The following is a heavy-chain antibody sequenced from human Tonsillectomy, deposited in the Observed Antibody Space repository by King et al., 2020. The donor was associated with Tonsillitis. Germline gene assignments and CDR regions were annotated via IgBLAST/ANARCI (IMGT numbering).Heavy chain of an antibody. CDR2: IYTSGST. D-gene: IGHD6-19*01. V-gene: IGHV4-61*02. J-gene: IGHJ5*02. Sequence: VQLQESGPGLVKPSQTLSLTCTVSGGSISSGAYYWSWIRQPAGKGLEWIGRIYTSGSTNYNPSLKSRVTLSLDTSKNQFSLKLASVTAADTALYYCVREGVTVAGTRWNWFDPWGQGTLVTVSS. CDR1: GGSISSGAYY. CDR3: VREGVTVAGTRWNWFDP.